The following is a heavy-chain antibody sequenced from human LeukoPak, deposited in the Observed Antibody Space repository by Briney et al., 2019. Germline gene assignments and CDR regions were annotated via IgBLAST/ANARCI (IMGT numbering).Heavy chain of an antibody. D-gene: IGHD3-16*01. Sequence: PGRSLRLSCAASGFTFSSYGMHWVRQAPGKGLEWVAVIWYDGSNKYYADSVKGRFTISRDNSKNTLYLQMNSLRAEDTAVYYCAKRGTYSEGYFVYWGQGTLVTVSS. CDR1: GFTFSSYG. CDR2: IWYDGSNK. CDR3: AKRGTYSEGYFVY. V-gene: IGHV3-33*06. J-gene: IGHJ4*02.